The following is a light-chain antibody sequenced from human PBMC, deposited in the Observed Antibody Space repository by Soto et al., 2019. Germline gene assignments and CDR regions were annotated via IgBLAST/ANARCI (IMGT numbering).Light chain of an antibody. CDR1: SSDVGGYNY. CDR3: SSYAGTHIV. Sequence: QSALTQPPSASGSPGQSVTISCTRTSSDVGGYNYVSWYQQHPGKAPKLLIYDVTARPSGVPDRFSGSKSGNTASLTVSGLQAEDEADYYCSSYAGTHIVFGTGTKVTVL. CDR2: DVT. J-gene: IGLJ1*01. V-gene: IGLV2-8*01.